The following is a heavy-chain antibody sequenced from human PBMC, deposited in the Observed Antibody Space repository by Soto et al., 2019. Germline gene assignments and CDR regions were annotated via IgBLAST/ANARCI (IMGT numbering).Heavy chain of an antibody. CDR3: AKDGSSWYDYYGMDV. J-gene: IGHJ6*02. D-gene: IGHD6-13*01. V-gene: IGHV3-23*01. CDR1: GFTFSSYA. CDR2: ISGSGGST. Sequence: EVQLLESGGGLVQPGGSLRLSCAASGFTFSSYAMSWVRQAPGKGLEWVSAISGSGGSTYYADSVKGRFTISRDNSKNTLYLKMNSLRAEDTAVYYCAKDGSSWYDYYGMDVWGQGTTVTVSS.